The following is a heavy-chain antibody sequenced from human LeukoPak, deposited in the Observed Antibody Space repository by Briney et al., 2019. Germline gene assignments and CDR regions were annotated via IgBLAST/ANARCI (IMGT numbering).Heavy chain of an antibody. CDR1: GFTFSSYG. CDR2: ISGSSGST. Sequence: PGGSLRLSCAASGFTFSSYGMNWVRQAPGKGLEWVSVISGSSGSTYYADSVKGRFTISRDNAKNTLYLQMNSLRAEDTAVYYCARVSWEMATSPRGDAFDIWGQGTMVTVSS. J-gene: IGHJ3*02. D-gene: IGHD5-24*01. V-gene: IGHV3-23*01. CDR3: ARVSWEMATSPRGDAFDI.